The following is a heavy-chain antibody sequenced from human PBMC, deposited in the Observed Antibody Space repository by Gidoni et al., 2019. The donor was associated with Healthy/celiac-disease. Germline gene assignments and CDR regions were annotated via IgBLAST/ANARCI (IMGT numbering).Heavy chain of an antibody. CDR1: GFSLSTSGMC. V-gene: IGHV2-70*15. CDR3: ARIRILHGDYYYMDV. Sequence: QVTLRESGPALVKPTQTLTLTCTFSGFSLSTSGMCVSWIRQPPGKALEWLARIDWDDDKYYSTSLKTRLTISKDTSKNQVVLTMTNMDPVDTATYYCARIRILHGDYYYMDVWGKGTTVTVSS. CDR2: IDWDDDK. J-gene: IGHJ6*03. D-gene: IGHD2-15*01.